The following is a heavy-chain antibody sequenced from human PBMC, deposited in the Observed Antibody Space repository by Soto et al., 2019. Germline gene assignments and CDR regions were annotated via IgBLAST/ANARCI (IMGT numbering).Heavy chain of an antibody. V-gene: IGHV3-21*01. CDR3: ARTWSSSWYYFDC. CDR1: GFTFSSYS. CDR2: ISSSSSYI. D-gene: IGHD6-13*01. J-gene: IGHJ4*02. Sequence: EVQLVESGGGLVKPGGSLRLSCAASGFTFSSYSMNWVRQAPGKGLEWVSSISSSSSYIYYADSVKGRFTISRDNAKNSLYLQMNSLRAEDTAVYYCARTWSSSWYYFDCWGQGTLVTVSS.